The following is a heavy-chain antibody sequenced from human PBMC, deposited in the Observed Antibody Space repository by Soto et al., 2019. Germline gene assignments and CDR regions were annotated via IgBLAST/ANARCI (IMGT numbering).Heavy chain of an antibody. CDR1: GFTFSSYA. Sequence: SCVGSGFTFSSYAMSWVRQAPGKGLEWVSAISRGGDVTYYADSVKGRFTISRDNSKNTLLLQMNSLRAEDTAMYYCTKHMIALATASIYWGQGALVTVSS. D-gene: IGHD3-16*01. J-gene: IGHJ4*02. CDR3: TKHMIALATASIY. V-gene: IGHV3-23*01. CDR2: ISRGGDVT.